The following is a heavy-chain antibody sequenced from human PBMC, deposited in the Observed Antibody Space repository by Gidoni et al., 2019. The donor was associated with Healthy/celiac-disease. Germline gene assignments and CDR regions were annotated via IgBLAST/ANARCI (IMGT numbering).Heavy chain of an antibody. Sequence: QVQLQQWGAGLLKPSETLSLTCAVYGGSFSGYYWSWIRQPPGKGLEWIGEINHSGSTNYNPSLKSRVTISVDTSKNQFSLKLSSVTAADTAVYYCARDVIPYGDLDYWGQGTLVTVSS. CDR2: INHSGST. CDR3: ARDVIPYGDLDY. D-gene: IGHD4-17*01. J-gene: IGHJ4*02. CDR1: GGSFSGYY. V-gene: IGHV4-34*01.